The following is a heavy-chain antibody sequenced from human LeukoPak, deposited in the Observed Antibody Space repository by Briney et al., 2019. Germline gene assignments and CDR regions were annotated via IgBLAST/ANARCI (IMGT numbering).Heavy chain of an antibody. CDR3: ARVYDFPRGWGYYYYYYMDV. D-gene: IGHD3-3*01. V-gene: IGHV4-34*01. CDR1: GGSFRGYY. Sequence: SETLSLTCAVYGGSFRGYYWSWIRQPPGKGLEWIGEINHSGSTNYNPSLKSRVTISVDTSKNQFSLKLSSVTAADTAVYYCARVYDFPRGWGYYYYYYMDVWGKGTTVTVPS. CDR2: INHSGST. J-gene: IGHJ6*03.